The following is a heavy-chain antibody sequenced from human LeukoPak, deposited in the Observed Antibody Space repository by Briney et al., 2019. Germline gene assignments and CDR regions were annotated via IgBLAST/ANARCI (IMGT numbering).Heavy chain of an antibody. CDR2: IKSKRDGGTA. CDR1: GFSFIDVW. Sequence: AGGSLSLSCAASGFSFIDVWMTWVRQAPGKGLEWVGRIKSKRDGGTADYGALVKGRFTISRDDSQNTVYVEMNSLKYEDTAVYYCTTDRYWKLELWGLGTLATVSS. J-gene: IGHJ5*02. CDR3: TTDRYWKLEL. V-gene: IGHV3-15*05. D-gene: IGHD1-1*01.